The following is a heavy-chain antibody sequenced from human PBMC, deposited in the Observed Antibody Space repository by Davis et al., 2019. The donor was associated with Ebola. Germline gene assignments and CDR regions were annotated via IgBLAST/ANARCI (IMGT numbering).Heavy chain of an antibody. CDR3: ARDTSCTTTSCYVHYSGMDD. J-gene: IGHJ6*04. CDR1: GFTFSSYS. CDR2: ISSSSSYI. D-gene: IGHD2-2*01. V-gene: IGHV3-21*01. Sequence: GESLKISCAASGFTFSSYSMNWVRQSPGKGLEWVSSISSSSSYIYYADSLKGRFTISRDNAKNSLYLQMNSLRGEDTAVYYCARDTSCTTTSCYVHYSGMDDWGKGTTVTVSS.